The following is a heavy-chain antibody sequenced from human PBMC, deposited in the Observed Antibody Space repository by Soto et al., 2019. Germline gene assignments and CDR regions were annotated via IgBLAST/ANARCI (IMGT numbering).Heavy chain of an antibody. J-gene: IGHJ4*02. Sequence: LSLTCTVSGGSISSNYWTWIRQPPGKGLEWIGYVYNSGSTNYNPSLKSRVTISEDTSKSQLSLKVNSMTAADTAVYYCARYRREAVAGYTLDNWGQGILVTVSS. V-gene: IGHV4-59*01. CDR3: ARYRREAVAGYTLDN. CDR2: VYNSGST. D-gene: IGHD6-13*01. CDR1: GGSISSNY.